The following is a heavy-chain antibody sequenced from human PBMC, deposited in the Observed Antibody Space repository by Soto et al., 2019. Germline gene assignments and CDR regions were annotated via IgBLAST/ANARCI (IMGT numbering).Heavy chain of an antibody. CDR1: GGSISSSSYY. CDR3: ARLGLIRYCSGGSCYPNYYGMDV. V-gene: IGHV4-39*01. CDR2: IYYSGST. J-gene: IGHJ6*02. Sequence: SETLSLTCTVSGGSISSSSYYWGWIRQPPGKGLEWIGSIYYSGSTYYNPSLKSRVTISVDTAKNQFSLKLSSVTAADTAVYYCARLGLIRYCSGGSCYPNYYGMDVWGQGTTVTVSS. D-gene: IGHD2-15*01.